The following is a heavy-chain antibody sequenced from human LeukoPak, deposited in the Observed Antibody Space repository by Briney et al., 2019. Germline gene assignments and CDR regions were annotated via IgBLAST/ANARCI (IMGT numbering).Heavy chain of an antibody. J-gene: IGHJ4*02. Sequence: GGSLRLSCAASGFTFSSYAMSWVRQAPGKGLEWVSSISSSSSYIYYADSVKGRFTISRDNAKNSLYLQMNSLRAEDTAVYYCARDLRDIVVVVAALDYWGQGTLVTVSS. D-gene: IGHD2-15*01. CDR1: GFTFSSYA. V-gene: IGHV3-21*01. CDR2: ISSSSSYI. CDR3: ARDLRDIVVVVAALDY.